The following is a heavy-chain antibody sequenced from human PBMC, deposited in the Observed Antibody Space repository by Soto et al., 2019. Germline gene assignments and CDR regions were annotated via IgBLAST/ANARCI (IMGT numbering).Heavy chain of an antibody. Sequence: EVQLVESGGGLVQPGGSLKLSCAASGFTFSGSAMHWVRQASGKGLEWVGRIRSKANSYATAYAASVKGRSTISRDDSKNRAYLQMNSLKTEDTAVYYCTRDYYYCYMDVWGKGTTVTVSS. CDR3: TRDYYYCYMDV. V-gene: IGHV3-73*01. CDR1: GFTFSGSA. CDR2: IRSKANSYAT. J-gene: IGHJ6*03.